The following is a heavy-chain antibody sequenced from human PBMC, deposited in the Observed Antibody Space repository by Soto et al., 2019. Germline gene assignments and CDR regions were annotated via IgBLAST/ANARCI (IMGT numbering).Heavy chain of an antibody. D-gene: IGHD5-18*01. J-gene: IGHJ4*02. CDR3: ASRYGSRFDF. CDR1: GGSISSYY. CDR2: IYYSGST. V-gene: IGHV4-59*08. Sequence: SETLSLTCTVSGGSISSYYWSWIRQPPGKGLEWIGYIYYSGSTNYNPSLKSRVTISVDTSKTQFSLKLSSVTAADTAVYYCASRYGSRFDFRGQGSLDTVSS.